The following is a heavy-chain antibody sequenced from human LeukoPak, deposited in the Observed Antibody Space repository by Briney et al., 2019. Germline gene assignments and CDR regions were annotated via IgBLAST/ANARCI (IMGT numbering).Heavy chain of an antibody. CDR2: IRLDGSNK. CDR1: GFTFSSYG. Sequence: GGSLRLSCAASGFTFSSYGMYWVRQAPGKGLECVEFIRLDGSNKYYADSVKGRFTISRDNSKNTLYLQMNSLRAEDTAVYYCAKDTGDYYDSSGYYYAGWFDPWGQGTLVTVSS. J-gene: IGHJ5*02. V-gene: IGHV3-30*02. D-gene: IGHD3-22*01. CDR3: AKDTGDYYDSSGYYYAGWFDP.